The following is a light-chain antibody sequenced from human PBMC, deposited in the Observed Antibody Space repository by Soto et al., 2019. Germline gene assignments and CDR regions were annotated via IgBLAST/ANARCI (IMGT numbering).Light chain of an antibody. CDR3: QQYNNWPPWT. CDR2: GAS. Sequence: EIVMTQSPATLSVSPGERATLSCRASQSVSSNLAWYQQKPGQAPRLLIYGASTRATGIPARFSGSGSGTEFTLTISSRQSEAFAVYYCQQYNNWPPWTVGQGTQVEIK. V-gene: IGKV3-15*01. CDR1: QSVSSN. J-gene: IGKJ1*01.